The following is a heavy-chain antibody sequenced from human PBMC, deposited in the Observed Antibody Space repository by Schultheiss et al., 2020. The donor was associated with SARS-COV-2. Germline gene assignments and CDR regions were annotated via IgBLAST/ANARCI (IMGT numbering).Heavy chain of an antibody. CDR2: ISGDGSNT. CDR1: GFTFSSYD. Sequence: GGSLRLSCAASGFTFSSYDMHWVRQAPGKGLVWVSRISGDGSNTNYADSVKGRFTISRDNAKNSLFLQMNSLRAEDTAVYYCARGVVGGTFDYWGQGTLVTVSS. CDR3: ARGVVGGTFDY. D-gene: IGHD2-15*01. J-gene: IGHJ4*02. V-gene: IGHV3-74*01.